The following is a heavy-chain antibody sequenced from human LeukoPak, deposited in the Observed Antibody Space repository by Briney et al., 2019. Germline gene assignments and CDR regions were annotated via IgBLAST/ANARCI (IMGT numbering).Heavy chain of an antibody. D-gene: IGHD6-6*01. CDR2: LYSSGST. J-gene: IGHJ6*03. Sequence: PSETLSLTCSVSGGSISNYHWSWMRQPAGKGLEWIGRLYSSGSTDYNPSLKGRVTMSVDTSKNQFSLKLSSVTAADTAVYYCARDIYSSSSLAPYDYYYYMDVWGKGTTVTVSS. CDR3: ARDIYSSSSLAPYDYYYYMDV. V-gene: IGHV4-4*07. CDR1: GGSISNYH.